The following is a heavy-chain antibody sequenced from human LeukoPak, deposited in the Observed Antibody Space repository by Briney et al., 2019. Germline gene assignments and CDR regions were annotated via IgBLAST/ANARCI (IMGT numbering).Heavy chain of an antibody. D-gene: IGHD1-14*01. CDR3: TRWKRNLNWFDP. CDR1: GGSISSSNYY. J-gene: IGHJ5*02. Sequence: SETLSLTCTVSGGSISSSNYYWGWIRQPPGTGLEGFGSIYYRGNTYYNPTLKTRVTISVHTTKPQFSLKLSSVTATETAVYHCTRWKRNLNWFDPWGEGTLVTVSS. V-gene: IGHV4-39*01. CDR2: IYYRGNT.